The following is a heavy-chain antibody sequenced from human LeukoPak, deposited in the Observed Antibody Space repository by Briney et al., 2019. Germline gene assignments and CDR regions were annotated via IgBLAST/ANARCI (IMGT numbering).Heavy chain of an antibody. Sequence: SETLSLTCTVSGGSISSSSYYWGWIRQPPGKGLEWIGSIYYSGSTYYNPSLKSRVTISVDTSKNQFSLKLSSVTAADTAVYYCARDPRSRIAAAGLDYWGQGTLVTVSS. J-gene: IGHJ4*02. D-gene: IGHD6-13*01. CDR1: GGSISSSSYY. V-gene: IGHV4-39*07. CDR3: ARDPRSRIAAAGLDY. CDR2: IYYSGST.